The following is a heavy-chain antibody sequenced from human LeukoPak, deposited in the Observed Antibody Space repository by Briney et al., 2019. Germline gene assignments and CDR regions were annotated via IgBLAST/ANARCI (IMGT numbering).Heavy chain of an antibody. D-gene: IGHD6-13*01. V-gene: IGHV1-2*04. CDR3: ARGFGSSWFDY. CDR1: GYTLTANT. J-gene: IGHJ4*02. Sequence: ASVKASCKASGYTLTANTIDSVRQAPGQGVEWIGWKNPKGGGTNNAQKLQGWVTKNRDTSISTLYMELGRLKSGDTSVYYCARGFGSSWFDYWGQGTLVTVSS. CDR2: KNPKGGGT.